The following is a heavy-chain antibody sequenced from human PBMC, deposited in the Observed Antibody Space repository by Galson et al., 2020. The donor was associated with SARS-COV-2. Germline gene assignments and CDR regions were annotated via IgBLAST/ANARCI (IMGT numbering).Heavy chain of an antibody. J-gene: IGHJ4*02. D-gene: IGHD6-13*01. CDR3: ARLIAAAGIGFDY. Sequence: ASETLSLTCTVSGGSISSYYWSWIRQPPGKGLEWIGYIYYSGSTNYNPSLKSRVTISVDTSKNQFSLKLSSVTAADTAVYYCARLIAAAGIGFDYWGQGTLVTVS. CDR1: GGSISSYY. CDR2: IYYSGST. V-gene: IGHV4-59*01.